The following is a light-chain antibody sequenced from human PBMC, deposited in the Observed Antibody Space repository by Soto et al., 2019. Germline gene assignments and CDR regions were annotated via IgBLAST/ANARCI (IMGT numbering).Light chain of an antibody. J-gene: IGLJ2*01. Sequence: SYEPTQPPSVSVAPGKTARITCGGNNIGIKSVHWYQQKSGQAPVLVISYDSDRPSGIPERFSGSNSGNTATLTISRVEAGDEADYYCQVWDSSSDHVLFGGGTKLTVL. V-gene: IGLV3-21*04. CDR3: QVWDSSSDHVL. CDR2: YDS. CDR1: NIGIKS.